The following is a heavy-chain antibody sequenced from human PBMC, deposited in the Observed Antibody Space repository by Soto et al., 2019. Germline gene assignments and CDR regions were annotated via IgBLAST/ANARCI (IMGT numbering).Heavy chain of an antibody. V-gene: IGHV3-30*18. Sequence: PGGSLRLSCAASGFTFSSYGMHWVRQAPGKGLEWVAVISYDGSNKYYADSVKGRFTISRDNSKNTLYLQMNSLRAEDTAVYYCAKDRGYSGYGMYFVYWGQGTLVTVSS. CDR2: ISYDGSNK. CDR1: GFTFSSYG. CDR3: AKDRGYSGYGMYFVY. J-gene: IGHJ4*02. D-gene: IGHD5-12*01.